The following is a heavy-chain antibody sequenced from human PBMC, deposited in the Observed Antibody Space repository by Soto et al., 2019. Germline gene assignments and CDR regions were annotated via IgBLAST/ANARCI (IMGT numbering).Heavy chain of an antibody. CDR3: ARARDYYDSSGYSNWFDP. J-gene: IGHJ5*02. CDR2: IIPIFGTA. V-gene: IGHV1-69*13. CDR1: GGTLSSYA. Sequence: GASVKVSCKASGGTLSSYAISWVRQAPGQGLEWMGGIIPIFGTANYAQKFQGRVTITADESTSTAYMELSSLRSEDTAVYYCARARDYYDSSGYSNWFDPWGQGTLVTVSS. D-gene: IGHD3-22*01.